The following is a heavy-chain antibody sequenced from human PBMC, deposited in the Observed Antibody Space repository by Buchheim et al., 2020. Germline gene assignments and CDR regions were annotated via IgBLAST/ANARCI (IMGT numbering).Heavy chain of an antibody. D-gene: IGHD2-2*01. CDR2: IYSGGTT. CDR3: ARQDGSTRAYSYYYYGMDV. CDR1: GFTVSSNY. Sequence: EVQLVQSGGGLVQPGGSLTLSCAASGFTVSSNYMTWVRQAPGKGLEWVSFIYSGGTTYYADSVTGRFTISKDNSKNTLYLQMSSLRAEDTAVYYCARQDGSTRAYSYYYYGMDVWGQGTT. V-gene: IGHV3-66*02. J-gene: IGHJ6*02.